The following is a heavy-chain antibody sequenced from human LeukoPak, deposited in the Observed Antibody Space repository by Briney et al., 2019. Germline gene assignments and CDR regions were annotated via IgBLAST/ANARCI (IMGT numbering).Heavy chain of an antibody. V-gene: IGHV1-18*01. Sequence: ASVKVSCKASGYTFTSYGISWVRQAPGQGLEWMGWISAYNGNTNYAQKLQGRVTMTTDTSTSTAYMELRSLRSDDTAVYYCAATTEPSYCGGDCYLNFDYWGQGTLVTVSS. CDR2: ISAYNGNT. CDR3: AATTEPSYCGGDCYLNFDY. J-gene: IGHJ4*02. CDR1: GYTFTSYG. D-gene: IGHD2-21*02.